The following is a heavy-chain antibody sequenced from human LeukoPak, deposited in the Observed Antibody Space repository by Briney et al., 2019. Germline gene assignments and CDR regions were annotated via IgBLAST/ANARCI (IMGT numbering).Heavy chain of an antibody. CDR2: ISSGI. Sequence: GGSLRLSCAASGFTFSSYSMNWVRQAPGKGLEWVSSISSGIYYADSVKGRFTISRDNAKNSLYLQMNSLRAEDTAVYYCARDGYSGYGFEGLDYWGQGTLVTVSS. V-gene: IGHV3-21*01. J-gene: IGHJ4*02. CDR3: ARDGYSGYGFEGLDY. D-gene: IGHD5-12*01. CDR1: GFTFSSYS.